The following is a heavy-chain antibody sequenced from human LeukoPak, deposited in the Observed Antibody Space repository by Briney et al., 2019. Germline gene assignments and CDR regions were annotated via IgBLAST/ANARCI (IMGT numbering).Heavy chain of an antibody. V-gene: IGHV4-4*02. D-gene: IGHD3-22*01. Sequence: SETLSLTCAVSGGSISSSNWWSWVRQPPGKGLEWIGEIYHSGSTNYNPSLKSRVTISVDKSKNQFSLKLSSVTAADTAVYYCARGRLGGSTMIVVVRPKKRLYYFDYWGQGTLVTVSS. J-gene: IGHJ4*02. CDR3: ARGRLGGSTMIVVVRPKKRLYYFDY. CDR1: GGSISSSNW. CDR2: IYHSGST.